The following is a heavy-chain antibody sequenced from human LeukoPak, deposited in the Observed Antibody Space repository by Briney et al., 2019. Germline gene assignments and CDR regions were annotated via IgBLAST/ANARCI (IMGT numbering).Heavy chain of an antibody. CDR3: ARGGELLRPADY. CDR2: ISGGGGFT. CDR1: GFTFSSYA. J-gene: IGHJ4*02. V-gene: IGHV3-23*01. Sequence: GGSLRLSCAASGFTFSSYAMSWVRQAPGKGLEWVSAISGGGGFTYYADSVKGRFTISRDNAKNSLYLQMNNLRAEDTAVYYCARGGELLRPADYWGQGALVTVSS. D-gene: IGHD1-26*01.